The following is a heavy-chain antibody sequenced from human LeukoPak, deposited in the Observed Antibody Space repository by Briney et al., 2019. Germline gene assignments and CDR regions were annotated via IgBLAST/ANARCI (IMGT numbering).Heavy chain of an antibody. CDR1: GGSISSGSYY. CDR3: ARNVARYYDSSGYGNNWFDP. V-gene: IGHV4-61*02. CDR2: IYTSGST. Sequence: SETLSLTCTVSGGSISSGSYYWSWIRQPAGKGLEWIGRIYTSGSTNYNPSLKSRVTISVDTSKNQFSLKLSSVTAADTAVYYCARNVARYYDSSGYGNNWFDPWGQGTLVTVSS. D-gene: IGHD3-22*01. J-gene: IGHJ5*02.